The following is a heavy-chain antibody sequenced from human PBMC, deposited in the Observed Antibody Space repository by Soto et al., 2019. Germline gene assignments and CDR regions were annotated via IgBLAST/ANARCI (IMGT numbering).Heavy chain of an antibody. J-gene: IGHJ4*02. D-gene: IGHD1-26*01. CDR3: ARGRLGANY. Sequence: GGSLRLSCAASGFTFSDYYMSWIRQAPGKGLEWVSYIDISSYTNYADSVKGRFTLSRDNIKNSLYLQMNNLGAEDTAVYYCARGRLGANYWGQGTLVTVSS. CDR2: IDISSYT. CDR1: GFTFSDYY. V-gene: IGHV3-11*05.